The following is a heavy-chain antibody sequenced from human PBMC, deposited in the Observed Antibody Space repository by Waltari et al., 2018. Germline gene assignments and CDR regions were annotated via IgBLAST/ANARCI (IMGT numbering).Heavy chain of an antibody. J-gene: IGHJ4*02. D-gene: IGHD6-13*01. CDR2: ISYDGSNK. Sequence: QVQLVESGGGVVQPGRSLRLSCAASGFTFSSYAMHWVRQAPGKGLGWVAVISYDGSNKYYADSVKGRFTISRDNSKNTLYLQMNSLRAEDTAVYYCARDTRIAAALFDYWGQGTLVTVSS. V-gene: IGHV3-30-3*01. CDR1: GFTFSSYA. CDR3: ARDTRIAAALFDY.